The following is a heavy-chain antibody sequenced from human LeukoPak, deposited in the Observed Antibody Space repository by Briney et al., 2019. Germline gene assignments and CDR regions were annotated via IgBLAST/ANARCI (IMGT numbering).Heavy chain of an antibody. CDR3: VRDKGVGRTERFDS. J-gene: IGHJ4*02. V-gene: IGHV3-53*01. D-gene: IGHD1-26*01. CDR1: GFSVSDTF. CDR2: IRDTGIT. Sequence: GGSLTLSCAVSGFSVSDTFMTWVPQAPGKALQWVSVIRDTGITTYPDSVKGRFSISRDNSKNTVYLQMNSLSVDDTAVYYCVRDKGVGRTERFDSWGPGTLVTVSS.